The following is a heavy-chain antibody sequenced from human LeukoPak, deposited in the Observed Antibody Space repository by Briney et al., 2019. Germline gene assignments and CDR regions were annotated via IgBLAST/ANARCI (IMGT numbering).Heavy chain of an antibody. CDR3: TTSKYQLLYPYYYGTDV. CDR1: GFTFSNAW. D-gene: IGHD2-2*02. CDR2: IKSKTDGGTT. J-gene: IGHJ6*02. V-gene: IGHV3-15*01. Sequence: GGSLRLSCAASGFTFSNAWMSWVRQAPGKGLEWVGRIKSKTDGGTTDYAAPVKGRFTISRDDSKNTLYLQMNSLKTEDTAVYYCTTSKYQLLYPYYYGTDVWGQGTTVTVSS.